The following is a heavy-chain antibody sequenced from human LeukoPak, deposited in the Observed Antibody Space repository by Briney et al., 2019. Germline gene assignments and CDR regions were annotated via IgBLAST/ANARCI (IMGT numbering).Heavy chain of an antibody. J-gene: IGHJ6*02. CDR1: GYTFTSYG. V-gene: IGHV1-18*01. CDR2: ISGYNGNT. CDR3: ARDKYLQGGHYYRYGMDV. D-gene: IGHD2-2*02. Sequence: ASVKVSCKASGYTFTSYGISWVRQAPGQGLEWMGWISGYNGNTNYAQKLQGRVTMTTDTSTTTAHMELRTLTSDDTAVYYCARDKYLQGGHYYRYGMDVWGQGTTVTVSS.